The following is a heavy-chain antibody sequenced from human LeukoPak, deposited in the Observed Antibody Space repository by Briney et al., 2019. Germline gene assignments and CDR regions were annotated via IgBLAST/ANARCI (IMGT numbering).Heavy chain of an antibody. CDR1: GFTFSNAW. CDR3: AKDPGRQVYFDY. V-gene: IGHV3-15*01. D-gene: IGHD1-1*01. CDR2: IKSKTDGGTT. J-gene: IGHJ4*02. Sequence: GGSLRLSCAASGFTFSNAWMSWVRQAPGKGLEWVGRIKSKTDGGTTDYAAPVKGRFTISRDDSKNTLYLQMNSLRAEDTAVYYCAKDPGRQVYFDYWGQGTLVTVSS.